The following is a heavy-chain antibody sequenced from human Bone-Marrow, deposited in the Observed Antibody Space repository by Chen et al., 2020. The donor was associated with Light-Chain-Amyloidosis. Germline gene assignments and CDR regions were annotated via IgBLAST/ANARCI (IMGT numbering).Heavy chain of an antibody. D-gene: IGHD5-12*01. CDR3: VRGGYSGYDFWD. J-gene: IGHJ4*02. CDR2: IWYDGSNK. Sequence: QVQLVESGGGVVQPGRSLRLSCAASGFTFSSYGMHWVRQAPGQGLEWVAVIWYDGSNKYYADSVKGRFTISRDNSKNTLFMQMNSLRVEDTAVYYCVRGGYSGYDFWDWGQGTLVTVSS. V-gene: IGHV3-33*01. CDR1: GFTFSSYG.